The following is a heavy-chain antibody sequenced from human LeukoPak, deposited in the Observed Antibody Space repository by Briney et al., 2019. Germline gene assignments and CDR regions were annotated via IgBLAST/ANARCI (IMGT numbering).Heavy chain of an antibody. Sequence: PGGSLRLSCAASGFTFSSYGMHWVRQAPGKGLEWVAVISYDGSNKYYADSVKGRFTISRDNSKNTLYLQMNSLRAEDTAAYYCAKGARGDTVTSIVGLNWFDPWGQGTLVTVSS. V-gene: IGHV3-30*18. CDR3: AKGARGDTVTSIVGLNWFDP. CDR1: GFTFSSYG. CDR2: ISYDGSNK. D-gene: IGHD4-17*01. J-gene: IGHJ5*02.